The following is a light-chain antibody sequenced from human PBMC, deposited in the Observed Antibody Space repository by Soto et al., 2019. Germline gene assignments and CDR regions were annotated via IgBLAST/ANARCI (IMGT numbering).Light chain of an antibody. V-gene: IGKV3-15*01. CDR2: GAS. CDR1: QSVSSSN. J-gene: IGKJ4*01. CDR3: QQYQNWPLT. Sequence: EIALTQSPGTLSLSTGERATLSCRASQSVSSSNFAWYQQKPGQAPRLLIYGASTRATGIPARFSGSGSGTEFTLSISSLQSEDVAVYYCQQYQNWPLTFGGGTKVDI.